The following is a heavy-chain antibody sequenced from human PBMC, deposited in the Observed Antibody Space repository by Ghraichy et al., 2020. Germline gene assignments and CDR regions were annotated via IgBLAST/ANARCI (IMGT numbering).Heavy chain of an antibody. CDR3: ARSPAAGYYYYGMDV. J-gene: IGHJ6*02. CDR1: GGSISTYY. D-gene: IGHD6-13*01. CDR2: IYYSGST. V-gene: IGHV4-59*08. Sequence: SETLSLTCAVSGGSISTYYWNWIRQPPGKGLEWIAYIYYSGSTDYNPSLKSRVTISVDTSKNQFSLKLSSVTAADTAVYYCARSPAAGYYYYGMDVWGQGATVTVSS.